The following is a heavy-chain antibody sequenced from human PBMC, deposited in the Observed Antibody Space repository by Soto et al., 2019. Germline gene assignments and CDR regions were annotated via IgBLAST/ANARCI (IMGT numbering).Heavy chain of an antibody. CDR2: INHSGST. D-gene: IGHD3-10*01. J-gene: IGHJ6*02. Sequence: SETLSLTCAVYGGSFSGYYWSWIRQPPGKGLEWIGEINHSGSTNYNPSLKSRVTISVDTSKNQFSLKLSSVTAADTAVYYCARVRYGSGSRYGMDVWGQGTTVTLSS. CDR1: GGSFSGYY. V-gene: IGHV4-34*01. CDR3: ARVRYGSGSRYGMDV.